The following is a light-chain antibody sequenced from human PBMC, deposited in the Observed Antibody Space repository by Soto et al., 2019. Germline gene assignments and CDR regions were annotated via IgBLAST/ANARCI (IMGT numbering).Light chain of an antibody. V-gene: IGKV1-5*01. CDR1: QSINNW. CDR3: QQYGSSSGT. J-gene: IGKJ1*01. CDR2: DAS. Sequence: DIQMTQSPSTLSASVGDRVAITCRASQSINNWLAWYQLKPGKAPKLLIYDASTLESGVPSRFSGSGSGTDFTLTISRLEPEDFAVYYCQQYGSSSGTFGQGTKVDIK.